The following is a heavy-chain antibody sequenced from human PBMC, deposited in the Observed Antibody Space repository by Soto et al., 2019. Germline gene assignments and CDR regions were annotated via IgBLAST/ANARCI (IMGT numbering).Heavy chain of an antibody. CDR2: IYPGDSDT. CDR3: ARHGPRVYYDNSDYYYYGMDV. CDR1: GYSFTIYW. Sequence: PGESLKISCKGSGYSFTIYWIGWVRQMPGKGLEWMGNIYPGDSDTRYSPSFQGQVTISADKSISTAYLQWSSLKASDTAMYYCARHGPRVYYDNSDYYYYGMDVWGQGTTVTV. V-gene: IGHV5-51*01. J-gene: IGHJ6*02. D-gene: IGHD3-22*01.